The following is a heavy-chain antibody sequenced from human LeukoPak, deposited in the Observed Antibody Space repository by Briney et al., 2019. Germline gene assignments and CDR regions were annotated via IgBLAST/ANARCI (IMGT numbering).Heavy chain of an antibody. CDR3: ARDIRSRWLQLRSAFDI. CDR1: GFTFSSYE. J-gene: IGHJ3*02. V-gene: IGHV3-48*03. Sequence: TGGSLRLSCAASGFTFSSYEMNWVRQAPGKGLEWVSYISSSGSTIYYADSVKGRFTISRDNAKNSLYLQMNSLRAEDTAVYYCARDIRSRWLQLRSAFDIWGQETMVTVSS. CDR2: ISSSGSTI. D-gene: IGHD5-24*01.